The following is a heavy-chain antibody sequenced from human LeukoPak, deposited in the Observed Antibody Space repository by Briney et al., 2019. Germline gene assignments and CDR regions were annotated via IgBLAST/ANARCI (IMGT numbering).Heavy chain of an antibody. CDR3: ARVHSSSDYYYYYMDV. J-gene: IGHJ6*03. Sequence: SVKVSCKASGGTFSSYAVSWVRQAPGQGLEWMGGVIPIFGTANYAQKFQGRVTITADESTSTAYMELSSLRSEDTAVYYCARVHSSSDYYYYYMDVWGKGTTVTVSS. CDR1: GGTFSSYA. V-gene: IGHV1-69*01. CDR2: VIPIFGTA. D-gene: IGHD6-6*01.